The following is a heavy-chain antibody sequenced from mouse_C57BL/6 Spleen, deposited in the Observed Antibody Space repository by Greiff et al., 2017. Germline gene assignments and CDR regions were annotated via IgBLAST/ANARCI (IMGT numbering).Heavy chain of an antibody. Sequence: EVQVVESGGGLVQPKGSLKLSCAASGFSFNTYAMNWVRQAPGKGLEWVARIRSKSNNYATYYADSVKDRFTISRDDSESMLYLQMNNLKTEDTAMYYCVSGFRDYYGSSYFDYWGQGTTLTVSS. D-gene: IGHD1-1*01. V-gene: IGHV10-1*01. CDR1: GFSFNTYA. CDR2: IRSKSNNYAT. CDR3: VSGFRDYYGSSYFDY. J-gene: IGHJ2*01.